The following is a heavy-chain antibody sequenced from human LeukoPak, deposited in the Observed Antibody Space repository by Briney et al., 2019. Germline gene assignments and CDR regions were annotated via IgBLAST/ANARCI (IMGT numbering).Heavy chain of an antibody. CDR1: GFTFSSYG. J-gene: IGHJ4*02. CDR3: ARDPNDYGDGFFGY. V-gene: IGHV3-33*01. CDR2: IWYDGSNK. D-gene: IGHD4-17*01. Sequence: GGSLRLSCAASGFTFSSYGMHWVRQAPGKGLEWVAVIWYDGSNKYYAGSVKGRFTISRDNSKNTLYLQMNSLRAEDTAVYYCARDPNDYGDGFFGYWGQGTLVTVSS.